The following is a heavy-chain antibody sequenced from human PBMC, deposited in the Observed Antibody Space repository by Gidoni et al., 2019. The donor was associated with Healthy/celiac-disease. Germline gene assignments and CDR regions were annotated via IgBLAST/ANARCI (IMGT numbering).Heavy chain of an antibody. D-gene: IGHD5-12*01. CDR1: GFTVRSYW. J-gene: IGHJ4*02. Sequence: EVQLVESGGGLVQPGGSLRLSCAASGFTVRSYWMSWVRQAPGKGLEWVANIKQDGSEKYYVDSVKGRFTISRDNAKNSLYLQMNSLRAEDTAVYYCARGYSGYGEFGVIDYWGQGTLVTVSS. V-gene: IGHV3-7*04. CDR3: ARGYSGYGEFGVIDY. CDR2: IKQDGSEK.